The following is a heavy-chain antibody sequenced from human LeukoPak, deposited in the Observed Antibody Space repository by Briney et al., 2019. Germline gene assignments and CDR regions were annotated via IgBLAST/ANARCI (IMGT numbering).Heavy chain of an antibody. V-gene: IGHV4-31*03. Sequence: SETLSLTCTVSGGSISSGGYYWSWIRQRPGKGLEWIGYIYYSGSTYYNPSLKSRVTISVDTSKNQFSLKLSSVTAADTAVYYCARDRGGGGCFDPWGQGTLVTVSS. CDR2: IYYSGST. CDR3: ARDRGGGGCFDP. CDR1: GGSISSGGYY. J-gene: IGHJ5*02. D-gene: IGHD2-15*01.